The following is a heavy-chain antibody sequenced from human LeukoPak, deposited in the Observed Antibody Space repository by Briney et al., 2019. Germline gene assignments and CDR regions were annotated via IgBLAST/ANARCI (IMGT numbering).Heavy chain of an antibody. J-gene: IGHJ4*02. Sequence: GGSLRLFCAASGFTFSSYAMSWVRQAPGKGLEWVSAISGSGGSTYYADSVKGRFTISRDNSKNTLYLQMNSLRAEDTAVYYCAPVDGYCSGGSCSYWGQGTLVTVSS. CDR1: GFTFSSYA. CDR2: ISGSGGST. CDR3: APVDGYCSGGSCSY. V-gene: IGHV3-23*01. D-gene: IGHD2-15*01.